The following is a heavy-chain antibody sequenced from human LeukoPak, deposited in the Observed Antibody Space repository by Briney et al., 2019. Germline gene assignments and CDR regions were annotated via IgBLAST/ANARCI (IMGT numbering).Heavy chain of an antibody. CDR1: GGSISSYY. V-gene: IGHV4-59*01. D-gene: IGHD3-9*01. J-gene: IGHJ4*02. CDR3: ARDSDILTGYSLGYFDY. Sequence: PSETLSLTCTVSGGSISSYYWSWIRQPPGKGLEWIGYIYYSGSTNYNPSLKSRVTISIDTSKNQLSLKLSFVTAADTAVYYCARDSDILTGYSLGYFDYWGQGTLVTVSS. CDR2: IYYSGST.